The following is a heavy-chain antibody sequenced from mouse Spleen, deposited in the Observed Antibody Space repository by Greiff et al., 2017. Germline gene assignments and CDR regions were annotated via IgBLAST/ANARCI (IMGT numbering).Heavy chain of an antibody. V-gene: IGHV1-18*01. CDR2: INPNNGGT. D-gene: IGHD2-1*01. CDR3: ARKGSSYGNWFAY. Sequence: VQLQQSGPELVKPGASVKIPCKASGYTFTDYNMDWVKQSHGKSLEWIGDINPNNGGTIYNQKFKGKATLTVDKSSSTAHMELRSLTSEDTAVYYCARKGSSYGNWFAYWGQGTLVTVSA. J-gene: IGHJ3*01. CDR1: GYTFTDYN.